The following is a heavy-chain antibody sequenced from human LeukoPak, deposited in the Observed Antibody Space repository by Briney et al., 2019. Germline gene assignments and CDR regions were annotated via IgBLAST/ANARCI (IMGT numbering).Heavy chain of an antibody. CDR2: INPNSGGT. J-gene: IGHJ4*02. D-gene: IGHD4-17*01. CDR3: ARAFTVTTGPPVH. Sequence: GASVKVSCKASGYTFTGYYMHWVRQAPGQGLEWMGRINPNSGGTNYAQKFQGRVTMTRDTSISTAYMELSRLRSDDTAVYYCARAFTVTTGPPVHWGQGTLVTVSS. V-gene: IGHV1-2*06. CDR1: GYTFTGYY.